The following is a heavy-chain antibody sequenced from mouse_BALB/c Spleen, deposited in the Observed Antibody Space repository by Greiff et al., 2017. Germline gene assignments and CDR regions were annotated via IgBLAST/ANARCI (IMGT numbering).Heavy chain of an antibody. CDR1: GYTFTSYV. CDR3: ARSWLLLYWDFDV. V-gene: IGHV1-14*01. CDR2: INPYNDGT. Sequence: EVQLQQSGPELVKPGASVKMSCKASGYTFTSYVMHWVKQKPGQGLEWIGYINPYNDGTKYNEKFKGKATLTSDKSSSTAYMELSSLTSEDSAVYYCARSWLLLYWDFDVWGAGTTVTVSS. D-gene: IGHD2-3*01. J-gene: IGHJ1*01.